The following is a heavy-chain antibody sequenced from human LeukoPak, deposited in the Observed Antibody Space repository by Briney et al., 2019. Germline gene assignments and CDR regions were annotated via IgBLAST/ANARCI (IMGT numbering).Heavy chain of an antibody. CDR2: IWDDGSNK. J-gene: IGHJ5*02. V-gene: IGHV3-33*01. D-gene: IGHD2-15*01. CDR3: ARDIVSHCSGGSCYNWFDP. CDR1: VVTFSSYG. Sequence: GRSLRLSCAASVVTFSSYGMHWVRQAPGEGLEWVAVIWDDGSNKYYADSVKGRFTISRDNSKNTLYLQMNSLRAEDTAVYYCARDIVSHCSGGSCYNWFDPWGQGTLVTVSS.